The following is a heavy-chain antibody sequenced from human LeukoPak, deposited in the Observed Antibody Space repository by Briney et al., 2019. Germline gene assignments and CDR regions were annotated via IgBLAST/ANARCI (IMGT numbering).Heavy chain of an antibody. Sequence: GGSLRLSCAASGFTFADSAMHWVRQAPGKGLEWVSGISWNSGIRAHADSVKGRFTISRNNTKNSLYLQMNSLSPEDTAVYYCAKDLWSDVPRHLHCSGVICKVTALDAWGHGTMVTVSS. CDR3: AKDLWSDVPRHLHCSGVICKVTALDA. CDR2: ISWNSGIR. CDR1: GFTFADSA. J-gene: IGHJ3*01. V-gene: IGHV3-9*01. D-gene: IGHD2-15*01.